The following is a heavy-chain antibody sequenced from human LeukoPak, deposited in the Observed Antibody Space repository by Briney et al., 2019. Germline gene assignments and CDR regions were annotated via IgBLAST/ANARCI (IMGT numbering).Heavy chain of an antibody. CDR2: ISAYSGNT. CDR1: GYTFTSYG. CDR3: ATSSGWKSNIDY. J-gene: IGHJ4*02. V-gene: IGHV1-18*01. Sequence: GASVKVSCKASGYTFTSYGISWVRQAPGQALEWMGCISAYSGNTNYAQKFQGRVTMTGDASISTAYMELSRLRCDDTAVFYCATSSGWKSNIDYWGQGTLVSVSS. D-gene: IGHD6-19*01.